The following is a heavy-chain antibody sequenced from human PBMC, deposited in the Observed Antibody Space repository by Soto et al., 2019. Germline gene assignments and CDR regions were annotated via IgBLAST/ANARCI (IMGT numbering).Heavy chain of an antibody. CDR3: ARETDTSMVDY. CDR2: LNPRNGQT. Sequence: QVQLVQSGAEVKKPGASVKVSCQTSGYNFSAYYFNWVRQAAGQGPEWMGWLNPRNGQTGYVQKFRGRVTMTRDTSIATVYRELSRLTSEDTAIYFCARETDTSMVDYWGQGTLVTVSS. V-gene: IGHV1-8*01. D-gene: IGHD5-18*01. CDR1: GYNFSAYY. J-gene: IGHJ4*02.